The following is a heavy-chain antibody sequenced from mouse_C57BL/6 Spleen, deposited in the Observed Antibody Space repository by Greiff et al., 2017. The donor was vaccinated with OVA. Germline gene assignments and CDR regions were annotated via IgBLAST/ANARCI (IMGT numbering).Heavy chain of an antibody. D-gene: IGHD2-3*01. V-gene: IGHV5-9-1*02. Sequence: DVQLVESGEGLVKPGGSLKLSCAASGFTFSSYAMSWVRQTPEKRLEWVAYISSGGDYIYYADTVKGRFTISRDNARNTLYLQMSSLKSEDTAMYYCTRDGGWLLPYSYWGQGTLVTVSA. J-gene: IGHJ3*01. CDR2: ISSGGDYI. CDR1: GFTFSSYA. CDR3: TRDGGWLLPYSY.